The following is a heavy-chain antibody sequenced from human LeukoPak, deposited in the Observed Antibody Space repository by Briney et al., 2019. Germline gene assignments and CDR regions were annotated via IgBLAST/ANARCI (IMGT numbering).Heavy chain of an antibody. CDR1: GDSFSSHY. V-gene: IGHV4-59*11. CDR2: ISYRGST. D-gene: IGHD4-17*01. J-gene: IGHJ3*02. Sequence: SETLSLTCTVSGDSFSSHYWTWIRQPPGKGLEWIGYISYRGSTNYNPSLKSRVTISIDTSKNQFSLRLSSVAAADTAVYYCARDLVTVTKGFDIWGQGTMVSVSS. CDR3: ARDLVTVTKGFDI.